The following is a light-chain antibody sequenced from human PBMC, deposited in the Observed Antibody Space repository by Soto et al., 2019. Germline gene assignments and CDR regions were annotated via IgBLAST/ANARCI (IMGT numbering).Light chain of an antibody. CDR1: ENIAKY. CDR2: GAS. Sequence: DIQMTQSPSSLSASAGDRVTITCRASENIAKYLNWYQQKQGKAPKILIYGASSLQSGVPSRFSGSGSGTDFTLTISSLQPEDFAIYYCQQSFSTHALTFGGGTKVEIK. V-gene: IGKV1-39*01. J-gene: IGKJ4*01. CDR3: QQSFSTHALT.